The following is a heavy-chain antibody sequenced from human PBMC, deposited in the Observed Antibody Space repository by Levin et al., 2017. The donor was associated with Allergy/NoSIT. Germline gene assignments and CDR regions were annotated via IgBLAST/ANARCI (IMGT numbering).Heavy chain of an antibody. V-gene: IGHV3-21*01. Sequence: PGGSLRLSCAASGFTFSGYNMNWVRQAPGKGLEWVSSISSSSSYIYYADSVKGRFTISRDNAKNSLYLQMNSLRAEDTAVYYCARVSSGYFSPDYWGQGTLVTVSS. CDR2: ISSSSSYI. D-gene: IGHD3-22*01. CDR3: ARVSSGYFSPDY. CDR1: GFTFSGYN. J-gene: IGHJ4*02.